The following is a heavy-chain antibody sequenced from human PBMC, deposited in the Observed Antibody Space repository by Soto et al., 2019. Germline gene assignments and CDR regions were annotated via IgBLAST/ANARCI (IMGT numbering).Heavy chain of an antibody. Sequence: SETLSLTCAVYGGSFSGYYWSWIRQPPGKGLEWIGEINHSGSTNYNPSLKSRVTISVDTSKNQFSLKLSSVTAADTAVYYCARGRRVRGVIIRRGYYGMDVWGQGTTVTV. CDR3: ARGRRVRGVIIRRGYYGMDV. CDR2: INHSGST. CDR1: GGSFSGYY. D-gene: IGHD3-10*01. V-gene: IGHV4-34*01. J-gene: IGHJ6*02.